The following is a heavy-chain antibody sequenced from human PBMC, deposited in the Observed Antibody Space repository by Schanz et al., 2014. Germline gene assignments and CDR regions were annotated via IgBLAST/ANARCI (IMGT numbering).Heavy chain of an antibody. CDR2: IGGSDGKP. CDR3: ARDRDQWDGNYLDY. J-gene: IGHJ4*02. Sequence: QVQLVQSGGEVKTPGASVKVSCKASGYTFTRSGISWVRQAPGQGLEWMGWIGGSDGKPNFAQKFQGRVTMTTDTSTSTVYMELRSLTSDDSAVYYCARDRDQWDGNYLDYWGQGTLVTVSS. V-gene: IGHV1-18*01. CDR1: GYTFTRSG. D-gene: IGHD1-26*01.